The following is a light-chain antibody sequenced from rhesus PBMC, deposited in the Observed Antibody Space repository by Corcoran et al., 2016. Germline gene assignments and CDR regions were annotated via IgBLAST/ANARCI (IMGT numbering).Light chain of an antibody. J-gene: IGKJ2*01. V-gene: IGKV1-22*01. CDR2: KAS. CDR3: QQYSSSPYS. Sequence: DIQMTQSPSSLSASVGDTVTITCRASQSISSWLAWYQQKPRKAPKLLIYKASSLQSGVPSRFSGSGSGTDFTLTISSLQSEDFATYYCQQYSSSPYSFGQGTKVEIK. CDR1: QSISSW.